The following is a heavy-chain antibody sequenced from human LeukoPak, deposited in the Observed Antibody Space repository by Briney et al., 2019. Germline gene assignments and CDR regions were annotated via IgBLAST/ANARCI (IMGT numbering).Heavy chain of an antibody. V-gene: IGHV3-53*01. CDR1: GLTVSSNY. CDR2: IYSGGNT. J-gene: IGHJ4*02. Sequence: GGSLRLSCAVSGLTVSSNYMSWVRQAPGKGLEWVSVIYSGGNTYYADSVKGRFTISRDNSKNTVYLQMNSLRAEDTAVYYCASGSRILDYWGQGTLVTVSS. D-gene: IGHD1-26*01. CDR3: ASGSRILDY.